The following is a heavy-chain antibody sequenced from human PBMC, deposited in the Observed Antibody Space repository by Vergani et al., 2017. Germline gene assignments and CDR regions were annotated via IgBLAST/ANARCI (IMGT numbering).Heavy chain of an antibody. CDR1: GFTFSSYG. V-gene: IGHV3-30*03. Sequence: QVQLVESGGGVVQPGRSLRLSCAASGFTFSSYGMHWVRQAPGKGLEWVAVISYDGSNKYYADSVKGRFTISRDNAKNSLYLQMNSLRAEDTAVYYCARDAIFGVVINFDYWGQGTLVTVSS. CDR2: ISYDGSNK. D-gene: IGHD3-3*01. CDR3: ARDAIFGVVINFDY. J-gene: IGHJ4*02.